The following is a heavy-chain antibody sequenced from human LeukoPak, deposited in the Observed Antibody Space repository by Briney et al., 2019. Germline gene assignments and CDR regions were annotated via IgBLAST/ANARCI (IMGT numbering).Heavy chain of an antibody. J-gene: IGHJ4*02. D-gene: IGHD4/OR15-4a*01. V-gene: IGHV3-53*01. CDR3: ARRAGAYSHPYDY. Sequence: PGGSLRLSCTVSGFTVSSNSMSWVRQAPGKGLEWVSFIYSDNTHYSDSVKGRFTISRDNSKNPLYLQMNSLRAEDTAVYYCARRAGAYSHPYDYWGQGTLVGVSS. CDR1: GFTVSSNS. CDR2: IYSDNT.